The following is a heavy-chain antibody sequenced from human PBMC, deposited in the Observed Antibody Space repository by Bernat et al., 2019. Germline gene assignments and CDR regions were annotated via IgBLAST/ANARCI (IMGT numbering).Heavy chain of an antibody. V-gene: IGHV3-66*02. CDR1: GFTVSSNY. CDR3: ARHSNYGLEFYFDY. J-gene: IGHJ4*02. D-gene: IGHD4-11*01. Sequence: EVQLVESGGGLVQPGGSLRLSCAASGFTVSSNYMSWVRLAPGKGLEWVSVIYSGGSTYYADSVKGRFTISRDNSKNTLYLQMNSLRAEDTAVYYCARHSNYGLEFYFDYWGQGTLVTVSS. CDR2: IYSGGST.